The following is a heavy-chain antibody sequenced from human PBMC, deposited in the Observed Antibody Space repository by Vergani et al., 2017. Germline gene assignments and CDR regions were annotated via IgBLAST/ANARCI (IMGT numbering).Heavy chain of an antibody. D-gene: IGHD3-10*01. CDR2: ISSNGGRT. CDR1: GFTFSSYA. Sequence: EVQLVESGGGLVQPGGSLRLSCSASGFTFSSYAMHWVRQAPGKGLEYVSAISSNGGRTYYADSVKGRFTISRDNSKNTLYLQMSSLRAEDTAVYYCVKDLGGGSGSYYYYGMDVWGQGTTVTVSS. CDR3: VKDLGGGSGSYYYYGMDV. V-gene: IGHV3-64D*06. J-gene: IGHJ6*02.